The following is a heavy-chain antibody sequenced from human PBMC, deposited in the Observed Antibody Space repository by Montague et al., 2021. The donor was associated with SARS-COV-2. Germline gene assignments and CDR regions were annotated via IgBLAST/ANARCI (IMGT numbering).Heavy chain of an antibody. J-gene: IGHJ2*01. CDR2: IHYSGRT. CDR1: NASFDNYY. D-gene: IGHD2-15*01. CDR3: ARRIVTYYWYFDL. V-gene: IGHV4-59*01. Sequence: SETLSLTCTVSNASFDNYYWSWVRKSQGQGQEHIGYIHYSGRTNYNYSLRSPVTISIETSKNQFHLTLMSVTAAETAIYFCARRIVTYYWYFDLWGRGTLVTVSS.